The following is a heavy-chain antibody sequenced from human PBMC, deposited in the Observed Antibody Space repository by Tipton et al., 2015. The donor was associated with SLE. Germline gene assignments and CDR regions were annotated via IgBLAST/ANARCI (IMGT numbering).Heavy chain of an antibody. CDR2: INPSGGST. CDR1: GYTFTSYY. Sequence: QLVQSGAEVKKPGASVKVSCKASGYTFTSYYMHWVRQAPGQGLEWMGIINPSGGSTSYAQKFQGRVTMTRDTSTSTVYMELSSLRSEDTAVYYCARGGWEGQWLPQTLGDYGGQGTLVTVSS. CDR3: ARGGWEGQWLPQTLGDY. J-gene: IGHJ4*02. V-gene: IGHV1-46*01. D-gene: IGHD6-19*01.